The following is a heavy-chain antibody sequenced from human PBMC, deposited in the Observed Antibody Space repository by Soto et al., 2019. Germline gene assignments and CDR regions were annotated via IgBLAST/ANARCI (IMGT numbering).Heavy chain of an antibody. CDR3: EGYCSGGSCYPGGAFDI. J-gene: IGHJ3*02. CDR2: SYSGGST. CDR1: GFTVSSNY. Sequence: WGSLRLSCAASGFTVSSNYMSWVRQAPGKGLEWVSVSYSGGSTYYADSVKGRFTISRHNSKNTLYLQMNSLRAEDTAVYYCEGYCSGGSCYPGGAFDIWGQGTMVTVSS. V-gene: IGHV3-53*04. D-gene: IGHD2-15*01.